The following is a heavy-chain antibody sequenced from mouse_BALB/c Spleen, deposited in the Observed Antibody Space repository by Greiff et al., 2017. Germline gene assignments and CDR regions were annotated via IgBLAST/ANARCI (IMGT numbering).Heavy chain of an antibody. CDR2: IYPGDGDT. V-gene: IGHV1-82*01. CDR3: ARGYQADY. D-gene: IGHD3-2*02. CDR1: GYAFSSSW. J-gene: IGHJ4*01. Sequence: VQLQQSGPELVKPGASVKISCKASGYAFSSSWMNWVKQRPGQGLEWIGRIYPGDGDTNYNGKFKGKATLTADKSSSTAYMQLSSLTSVDSAVYFCARGYQADYWGQGTSVTVSS.